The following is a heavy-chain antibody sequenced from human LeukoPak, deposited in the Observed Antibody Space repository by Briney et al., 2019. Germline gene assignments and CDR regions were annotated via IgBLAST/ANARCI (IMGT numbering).Heavy chain of an antibody. CDR2: IYHSGST. V-gene: IGHV4-30-2*01. CDR1: GGSISSGGYY. CDR3: ARVPHTMTVDY. J-gene: IGHJ4*02. Sequence: SQTLSLTCTVSGGSISSGGYYWSWIRQPPGKGLEWIGYIYHSGSTYYNPSLKSRVTISVDRSKNQFSLKLSSVTAADTAVYYCARVPHTMTVDYWGQGTLVTVSS. D-gene: IGHD3-22*01.